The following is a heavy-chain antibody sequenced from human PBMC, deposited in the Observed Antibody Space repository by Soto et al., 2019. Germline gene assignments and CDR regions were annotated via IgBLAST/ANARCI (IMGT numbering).Heavy chain of an antibody. J-gene: IGHJ5*02. V-gene: IGHV4-59*01. D-gene: IGHD6-13*01. CDR2: IYYSGST. CDR1: GGSISSYY. Sequence: SETLSLTCTVSGGSISSYYWSWIRQPPGKGLEWIGYIYYSGSTNYNPSLKSRVTISVDTSKNQFSLKLSSVTAADTAVYYCARGIDYGSRWYSCRWFDPWGQGTLVTVSS. CDR3: ARGIDYGSRWYSCRWFDP.